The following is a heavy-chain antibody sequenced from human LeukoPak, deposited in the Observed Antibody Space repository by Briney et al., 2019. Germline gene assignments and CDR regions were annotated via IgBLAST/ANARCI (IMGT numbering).Heavy chain of an antibody. CDR1: GGSISSSSYY. V-gene: IGHV4-39*01. CDR2: IYYSGST. CDR3: ARRRHAYNFDY. J-gene: IGHJ4*02. D-gene: IGHD5-24*01. Sequence: SETLSLTCTVSGGSISSSSYYWGWIRQPPGKGLEWIGSIYYSGSTYYNPSLKSRVTISVDTSKNQFSLKLSSVTAADTAVYYCARRRHAYNFDYWGQGTLVTVSS.